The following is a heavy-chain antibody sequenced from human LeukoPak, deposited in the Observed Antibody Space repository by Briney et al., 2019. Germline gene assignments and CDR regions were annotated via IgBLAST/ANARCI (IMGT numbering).Heavy chain of an antibody. D-gene: IGHD3-3*01. CDR3: ARGLTYYDFWSGLGRDGMDV. CDR1: GYTFTGYY. Sequence: ASVKVSCKASGYTFTGYYMHWVRQAPGQGLEWMGWINPNSGGTNYAQKFQGRVTMTRDTSISTAYMELSRLRSDDTAVYYCARGLTYYDFWSGLGRDGMDVWGQGTTVTVSS. V-gene: IGHV1-2*02. CDR2: INPNSGGT. J-gene: IGHJ6*02.